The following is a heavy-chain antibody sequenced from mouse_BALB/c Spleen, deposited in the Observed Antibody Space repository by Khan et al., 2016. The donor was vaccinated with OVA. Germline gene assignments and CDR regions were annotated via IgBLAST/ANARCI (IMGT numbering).Heavy chain of an antibody. CDR3: ARRNYFGYTFAY. D-gene: IGHD1-2*01. CDR1: GYTFTDYY. V-gene: IGHV1-77*01. Sequence: QVQLQQPGAELARPGASVKLSCKASGYTFTDYYINWVKQRTGQGLEWIGEISPGSDDTYYNERSKGKATLTADKSSSTAYMQLSSLTSAASAVYFSARRNYFGYTFAYWGQGTLVTVSA. J-gene: IGHJ3*01. CDR2: ISPGSDDT.